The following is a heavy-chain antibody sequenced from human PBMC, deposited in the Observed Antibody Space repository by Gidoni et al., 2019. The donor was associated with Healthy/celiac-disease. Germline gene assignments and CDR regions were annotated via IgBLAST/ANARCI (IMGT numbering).Heavy chain of an antibody. V-gene: IGHV3-7*03. CDR3: ARDPTVVRGDWYFDL. J-gene: IGHJ2*01. D-gene: IGHD2-15*01. Sequence: EVQLVESGGGLVQPGGSLRLSCAASGITFSRYWMSWVRQAPGKGLEWVANIKQDGSEKYYVDSVKGRFTISRDNAKNSLYLQMNSLRAEDTAVYYCARDPTVVRGDWYFDLWGRGTLVTVSS. CDR2: IKQDGSEK. CDR1: GITFSRYW.